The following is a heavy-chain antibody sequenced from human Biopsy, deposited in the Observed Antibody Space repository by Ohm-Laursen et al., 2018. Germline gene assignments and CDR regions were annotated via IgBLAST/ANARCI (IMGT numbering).Heavy chain of an antibody. V-gene: IGHV4-34*01. J-gene: IGHJ6*02. D-gene: IGHD3-22*01. CDR3: VRGVDYYDPYRYYALDV. CDR1: GESFNGYY. CDR2: INHSGRT. Sequence: PSQTLSLTCAVYGESFNGYYWSWIRQTPGKGLEWIGEINHSGRTNYSPSLKSRVTISVDTSKNQFSLKVRSVTAADTAVYYCVRGVDYYDPYRYYALDVWGQGTTVTVSS.